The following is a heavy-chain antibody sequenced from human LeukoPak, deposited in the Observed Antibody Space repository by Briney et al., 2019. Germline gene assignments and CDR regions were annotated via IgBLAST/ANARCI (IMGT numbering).Heavy chain of an antibody. CDR1: GGSISSYY. Sequence: PSETLSLTCTVSGGSISSYYWSWIRQSPGKGLEWIGRIYTSGSTNYNPSLKSRVTMSVDTSKNQFSLKLSSVTAADTAVYYCARGQDIVVVPASRDYYYYYMDVWGKGTTVTVSS. D-gene: IGHD2-2*01. CDR2: IYTSGST. CDR3: ARGQDIVVVPASRDYYYYYMDV. J-gene: IGHJ6*03. V-gene: IGHV4-4*07.